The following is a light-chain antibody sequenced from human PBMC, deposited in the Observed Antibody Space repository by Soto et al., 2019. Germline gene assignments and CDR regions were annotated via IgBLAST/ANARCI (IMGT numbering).Light chain of an antibody. CDR3: QQYNSWT. J-gene: IGKJ1*01. V-gene: IGKV1-5*03. CDR1: QSISSW. CDR2: KAS. Sequence: IHMTHSPSILCASLGDRVAITCRASQSISSWLAWYQQKPGKAPNLLIYKASHLENGVPSRFSGSGSGTEFTLTISSLQPDDFATYYCQQYNSWTFGQGTKVDIK.